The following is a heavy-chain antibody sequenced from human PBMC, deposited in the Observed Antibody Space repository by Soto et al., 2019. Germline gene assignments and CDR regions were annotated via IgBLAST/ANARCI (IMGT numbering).Heavy chain of an antibody. CDR3: ARVAGYGSGSIHFDS. J-gene: IGHJ4*02. Sequence: QVQLVQSGAEVTEPGASVKLSCKTSGYTFSTYGLTWVRQAPGQGLEWMGWTVATTGSTIYAQDFQGRVTVTTDRSTNTGYLELKSLTSDDTALYYCARVAGYGSGSIHFDSWGQGTLVTVSS. V-gene: IGHV1-18*01. D-gene: IGHD3-10*01. CDR2: TVATTGST. CDR1: GYTFSTYG.